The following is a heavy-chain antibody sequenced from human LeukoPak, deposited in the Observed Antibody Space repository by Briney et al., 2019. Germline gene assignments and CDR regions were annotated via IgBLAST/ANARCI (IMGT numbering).Heavy chain of an antibody. CDR2: IISIFGTA. V-gene: IGHV1-69*05. J-gene: IGHJ5*02. D-gene: IGHD3-10*01. CDR1: GGTFSSYA. CDR3: ARDSGGFGELLRGNWFDP. Sequence: GASVKVSCKASGGTFSSYAISWVRQAPAQGLEWVGGIISIFGTANYAQKFQGRVTITTDESTSTAYMELSSLRSEDTAVYYCARDSGGFGELLRGNWFDPWGQGTLVTVSS.